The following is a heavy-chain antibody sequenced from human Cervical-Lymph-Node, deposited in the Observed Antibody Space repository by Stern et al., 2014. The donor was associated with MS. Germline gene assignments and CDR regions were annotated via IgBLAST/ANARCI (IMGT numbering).Heavy chain of an antibody. J-gene: IGHJ5*02. V-gene: IGHV1-69*01. CDR1: GGTFSTYS. Sequence: VQLVQSGAQVKKPGSSVRVSCQASGGTFSTYSFCWGRQAPGQGLEWMGEIVPIIGKTNYAQKFQGRVTFTADESTSTVYMDLTSLRSDDTAVYYCATDVLRDISSSSWGQGTQVTVSS. CDR2: IVPIIGKT. D-gene: IGHD6-6*01. CDR3: ATDVLRDISSSS.